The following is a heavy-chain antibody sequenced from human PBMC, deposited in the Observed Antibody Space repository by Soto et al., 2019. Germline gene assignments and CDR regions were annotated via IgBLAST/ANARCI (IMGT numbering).Heavy chain of an antibody. CDR2: IWYDGSNK. Sequence: QVQLVESGGGVVQPGRSLRLSCAASGFTFSSYGMHWVRQAPGKRLEWVAVIWYDGSNKYYADSVKGRFTISRDNSKNTLYLQMNSLRAEDTAVYYCARDKKSTFDYWGQGTLVTVSS. CDR3: ARDKKSTFDY. V-gene: IGHV3-33*01. J-gene: IGHJ4*02. CDR1: GFTFSSYG.